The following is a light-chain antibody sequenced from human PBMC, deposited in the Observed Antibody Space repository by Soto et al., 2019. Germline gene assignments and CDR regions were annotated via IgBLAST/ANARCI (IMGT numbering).Light chain of an antibody. CDR1: QSVSSSF. J-gene: IGKJ4*01. Sequence: EIVLTQSPGTLSLSPGERATLSCRASQSVSSSFLAWYQQKPGQAPRLLIYGASSRATGIPDRFSGSGSGTDFTLTISRLEPEDVAVYYCQQYDRSPLTFGGAAKVEIK. V-gene: IGKV3-20*01. CDR2: GAS. CDR3: QQYDRSPLT.